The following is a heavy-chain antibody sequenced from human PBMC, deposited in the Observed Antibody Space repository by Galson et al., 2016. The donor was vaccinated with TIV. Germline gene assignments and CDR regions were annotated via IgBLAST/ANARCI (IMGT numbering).Heavy chain of an antibody. CDR1: GYTFTNYW. D-gene: IGHD1-1*01. V-gene: IGHV5-51*01. CDR3: ARHNADDVPSGSYPYYFGMDV. J-gene: IGHJ6*02. Sequence: QSGAEVKKPGESLKISCKGSGYTFTNYWIVWVRQMPGKGLEWMGIIYPGDSETTYSPSFQGQLTISADKSSSTAYLQWSSLKASDNAMYYCARHNADDVPSGSYPYYFGMDVWGQGTAVTISS. CDR2: IYPGDSET.